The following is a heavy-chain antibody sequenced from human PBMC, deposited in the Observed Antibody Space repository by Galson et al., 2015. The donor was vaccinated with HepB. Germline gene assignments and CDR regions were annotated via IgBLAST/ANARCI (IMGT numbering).Heavy chain of an antibody. CDR1: GGSFSGYY. CDR2: ICHSGST. V-gene: IGHV4-34*01. J-gene: IGHJ5*02. CDR3: ARADPQFLGGNWFDP. D-gene: IGHD3-16*01. Sequence: LSLTCAVYGGSFSGYYWSWIRQPPGKGLEWIGYICHSGSTYYNPSLKSRVTISVDRSKNQFSLKLSSVTAADTAVYYCARADPQFLGGNWFDPWGQGTLVTVSS.